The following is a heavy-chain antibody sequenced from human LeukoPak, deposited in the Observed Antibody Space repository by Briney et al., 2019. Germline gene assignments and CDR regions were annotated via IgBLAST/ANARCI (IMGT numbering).Heavy chain of an antibody. CDR1: GGSISSSNW. CDR2: IYHSGST. J-gene: IGHJ6*04. Sequence: SETLSLTCAVSGGSISSSNWWSWVRQPPGKGLEWIGEIYHSGSTNYNPSLKSRVTISVDKSKNQFSLKLSSVTAADTAVYYCARGLVTVTNYNYYNYYGMDVWGKGTTVTVSS. V-gene: IGHV4-4*02. D-gene: IGHD4-17*01. CDR3: ARGLVTVTNYNYYNYYGMDV.